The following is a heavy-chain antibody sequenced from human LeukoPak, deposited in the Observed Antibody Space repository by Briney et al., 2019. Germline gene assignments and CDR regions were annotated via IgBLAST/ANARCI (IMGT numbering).Heavy chain of an antibody. D-gene: IGHD2-21*02. Sequence: SETLSLTCTVSGGSISSSSYYWGWIRQPPGKGLEWIGNIYYSGNTYYNPSLKSRVTLSLETSKNHFSLKVNSVTAADTAMYYCARMSIVVATAFFVRANAFDVWGQGTMVTVSS. CDR1: GGSISSSSYY. V-gene: IGHV4-39*07. CDR3: ARMSIVVATAFFVRANAFDV. CDR2: IYYSGNT. J-gene: IGHJ3*01.